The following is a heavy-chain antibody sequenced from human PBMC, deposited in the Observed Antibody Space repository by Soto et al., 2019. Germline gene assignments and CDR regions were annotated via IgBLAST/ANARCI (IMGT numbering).Heavy chain of an antibody. CDR1: GFTFSSYA. D-gene: IGHD6-19*01. CDR2: INWNGGST. CDR3: ARAGSGSGWSAGFDY. J-gene: IGHJ4*02. Sequence: GGSLRLSCAASGFTFSSYAMSWVRQAPGKGLEWVSGINWNGGSTGYADSVKGRFTISRDNAKNSLYLQMNSLRAEDTALYYCARAGSGSGWSAGFDYWGQGTLVTVSS. V-gene: IGHV3-20*04.